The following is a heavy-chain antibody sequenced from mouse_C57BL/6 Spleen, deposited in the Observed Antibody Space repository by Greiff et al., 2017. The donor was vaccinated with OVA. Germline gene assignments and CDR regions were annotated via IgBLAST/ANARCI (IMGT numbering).Heavy chain of an antibody. J-gene: IGHJ2*01. D-gene: IGHD1-1*01. V-gene: IGHV1-7*01. CDR2: INPSSGYT. CDR1: GYTFTSYW. CDR3: AREYGRSLPYFDY. Sequence: QVQLQQSGAELANPGASVKLSCKASGYTFTSYWMHWVKQRPGQGLEWIGYINPSSGYTKYNQKFKDKATLTADKSSSTAYMQLSSLTYEDSAVYDRAREYGRSLPYFDYWGQGTTLTVSS.